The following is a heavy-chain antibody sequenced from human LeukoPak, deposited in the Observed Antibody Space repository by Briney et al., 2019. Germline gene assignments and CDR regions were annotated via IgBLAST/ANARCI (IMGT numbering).Heavy chain of an antibody. CDR1: GFSLTDFD. Sequence: GGSLRLSCAASGFSLTDFDMNWIRQAPGKGLEWVSFFSVRYNVIYYADSVKGRFTVSRDDAKNSLYLQMNSLRADDTAVYYCARDLPVAAADFWGQGTLVTVSS. J-gene: IGHJ4*02. CDR2: FSVRYNVI. D-gene: IGHD6-13*01. CDR3: ARDLPVAAADF. V-gene: IGHV3-48*01.